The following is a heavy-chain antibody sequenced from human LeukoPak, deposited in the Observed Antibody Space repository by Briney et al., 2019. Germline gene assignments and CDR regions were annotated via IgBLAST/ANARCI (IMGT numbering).Heavy chain of an antibody. J-gene: IGHJ5*02. Sequence: GESLKISCKGTGYSFTNFWIGWVRQMPGKGLEWMGVISPGDSGIRYSPSFQGQVTISVDKSISTAYLQWSSLKASDSAMYYCAAGGASAPWGQGTLVTVSS. D-gene: IGHD3-16*01. V-gene: IGHV5-51*01. CDR3: AAGGASAP. CDR2: ISPGDSGI. CDR1: GYSFTNFW.